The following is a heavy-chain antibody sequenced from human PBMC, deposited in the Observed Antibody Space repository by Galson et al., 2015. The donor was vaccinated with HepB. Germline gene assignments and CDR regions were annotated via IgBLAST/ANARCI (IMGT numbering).Heavy chain of an antibody. J-gene: IGHJ4*02. CDR2: ISSSSSTI. V-gene: IGHV3-48*01. D-gene: IGHD3-22*01. CDR1: GFTFSSYS. Sequence: SLRLSCAASGFTFSSYSMNWVRQAPGKGLEWVSYISSSSSTIYYADSVKGRFTISRDNAKNSLYLQMNSLRAEDTAVYYCARGGVGGYYYWTIDYWGQGTLVTVSS. CDR3: ARGGVGGYYYWTIDY.